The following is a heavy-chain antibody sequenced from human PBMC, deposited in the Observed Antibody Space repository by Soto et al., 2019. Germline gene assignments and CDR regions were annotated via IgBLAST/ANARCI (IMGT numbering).Heavy chain of an antibody. CDR2: IYSSGGT. J-gene: IGHJ4*02. CDR1: GFTVSNNY. Sequence: VQLVESGGNLFQPGGSLRLSCAASGFTVSNNYMSWVRQAPGKGLEWVSLIYSSGGTYYADSVKGRFTISRDNSRNTLYLQMNGLRVEDTAVYYCARGPNRGYWGQGTLVTVSP. V-gene: IGHV3-66*01. D-gene: IGHD3-10*01. CDR3: ARGPNRGY.